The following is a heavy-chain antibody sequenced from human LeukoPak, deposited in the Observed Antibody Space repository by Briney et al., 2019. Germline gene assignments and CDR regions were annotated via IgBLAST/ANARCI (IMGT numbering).Heavy chain of an antibody. Sequence: GGSLRLSCAASGFTFSSYGMHWVRQAPGKGLEWVAIIWYDGSNKYYADSVKGRFTISRDNSKNTLYLQMNSLRAEDTAVYYCAKDGGYCSSTSCYTRWFDPWGQGTLVTVSS. D-gene: IGHD2-2*02. CDR1: GFTFSSYG. CDR2: IWYDGSNK. J-gene: IGHJ5*02. CDR3: AKDGGYCSSTSCYTRWFDP. V-gene: IGHV3-33*06.